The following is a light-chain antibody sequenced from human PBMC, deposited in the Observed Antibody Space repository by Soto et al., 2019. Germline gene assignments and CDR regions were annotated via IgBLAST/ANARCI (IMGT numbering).Light chain of an antibody. J-gene: IGKJ2*01. Sequence: EIVLTQSPATLSLSPGERATLSCRASPSVSSYLAWYQQKPGQAPRLLIYGASNRATGIPARISGSGSGTDFTLTISSLGPEDFAVYYCQQRSNWPPSYTVGQGTKLELK. CDR2: GAS. CDR3: QQRSNWPPSYT. V-gene: IGKV3-11*01. CDR1: PSVSSY.